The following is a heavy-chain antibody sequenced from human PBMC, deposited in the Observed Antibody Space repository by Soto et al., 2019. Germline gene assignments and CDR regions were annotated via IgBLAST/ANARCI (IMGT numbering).Heavy chain of an antibody. J-gene: IGHJ6*02. D-gene: IGHD3-3*01. Sequence: ASVKVSCKASGYTFTSYGISWVRQAPGQGLEWMGWISAYNGNTNYAQKLQGRVTMTTDTSTSTAYMELRSLRSDDTAVYYCARDPGGTGRYYDCCSGLRGRSKYSMVGWDPGTTLTVFS. V-gene: IGHV1-18*01. CDR1: GYTFTSYG. CDR3: ARDPGGTGRYYDCCSGLRGRSKYSMVG. CDR2: ISAYNGNT.